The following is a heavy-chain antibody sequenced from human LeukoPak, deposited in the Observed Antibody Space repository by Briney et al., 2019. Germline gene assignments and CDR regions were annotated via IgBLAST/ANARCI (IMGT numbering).Heavy chain of an antibody. V-gene: IGHV3-23*01. D-gene: IGHD5-18*01. J-gene: IGHJ4*02. Sequence: PGGSLRLSCATSGFPFETNAMSWVRQAPGKGLEWVATIGNTETFYADSVTGRFTISRDNSKNTVNLQMNRPRVEDTAIYYCAKDWIQFNRVFDCFDSWGQGTLVTVSS. CDR1: GFPFETNA. CDR3: AKDWIQFNRVFDCFDS. CDR2: IGNTET.